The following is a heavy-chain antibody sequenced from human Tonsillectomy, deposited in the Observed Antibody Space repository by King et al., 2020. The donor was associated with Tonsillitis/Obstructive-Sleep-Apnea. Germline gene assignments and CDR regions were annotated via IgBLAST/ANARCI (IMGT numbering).Heavy chain of an antibody. CDR2: INPVDSDS. V-gene: IGHV5-51*01. Sequence: QLVQSGAEVKKPGESLKISCKASGYTFTTYWIGWVRQMPGKGLEWMGIINPVDSDSSYSPSFQGQVTISADKSISTAYLQWSSLKASDTAMYFCARLRGDSSGWYTYFDYWGEGTPVTVSS. CDR3: ARLRGDSSGWYTYFDY. J-gene: IGHJ4*02. CDR1: GYTFTTYW. D-gene: IGHD6-19*01.